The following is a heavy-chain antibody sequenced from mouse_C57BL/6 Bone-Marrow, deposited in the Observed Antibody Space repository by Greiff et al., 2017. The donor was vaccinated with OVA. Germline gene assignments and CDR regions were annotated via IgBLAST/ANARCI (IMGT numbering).Heavy chain of an antibody. J-gene: IGHJ2*01. CDR1: GFTFSDYG. CDR3: ARSRYEGDCGGFDY. V-gene: IGHV5-15*01. D-gene: IGHD2-3*01. Sequence: EVQRVESGGGLVQPGGSLKLSCAASGFTFSDYGMAWVRQAPRKGPEWVAFISNLAYSIYYADTVTGRFTISRENAKNTLYLEMSSLRSEETAMYYGARSRYEGDCGGFDYWGQGTTLTVSS. CDR2: ISNLAYSI.